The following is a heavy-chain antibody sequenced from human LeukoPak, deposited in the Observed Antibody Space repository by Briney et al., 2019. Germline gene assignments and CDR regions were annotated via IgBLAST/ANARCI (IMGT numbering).Heavy chain of an antibody. V-gene: IGHV6-1*01. Sequence: SQTLSLTCAISGXSVSSNSSAWNWIRQSPSRGLEWLGRTYYRSGWNNDYAVSVKSRITINPDTSKNQFSLQLNSVTPEDTAVYYCARDVGSGWSSFDYWGQGTLVTVSS. CDR1: GXSVSSNSSA. D-gene: IGHD6-19*01. CDR2: TYYRSGWNN. CDR3: ARDVGSGWSSFDY. J-gene: IGHJ4*02.